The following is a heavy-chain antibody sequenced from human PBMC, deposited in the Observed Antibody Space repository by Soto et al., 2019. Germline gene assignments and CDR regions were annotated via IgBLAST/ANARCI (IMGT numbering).Heavy chain of an antibody. CDR3: AKDLDYPYCFDY. J-gene: IGHJ4*02. D-gene: IGHD5-12*01. CDR1: GFTFSSYG. V-gene: IGHV3-30*18. Sequence: QVQLVESGGGVVQPGRSLRLSCAASGFTFSSYGMHWVRQAPGKGLEWVAVISYDGSNTYYADSVKGRFTISRDNSKNTLYLQMNSLRAEDTAVYYCAKDLDYPYCFDYWGQGTRVTVSS. CDR2: ISYDGSNT.